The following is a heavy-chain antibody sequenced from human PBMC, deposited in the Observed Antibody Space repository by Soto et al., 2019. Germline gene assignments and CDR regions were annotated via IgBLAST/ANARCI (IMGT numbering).Heavy chain of an antibody. Sequence: QVQLVQSGAEVKESGASVKVSCKASRYTFISFDINWVRQAPGQGLEWMGWMNPSSANTGYAQKFQGRISMTRNTSMNTAYMELNSLTSEDTAVYYCTRGQEVWWNAGPLGLHVLDVWGQGTTVTVSS. J-gene: IGHJ6*02. CDR3: TRGQEVWWNAGPLGLHVLDV. CDR2: MNPSSANT. CDR1: RYTFISFD. D-gene: IGHD3-16*01. V-gene: IGHV1-8*01.